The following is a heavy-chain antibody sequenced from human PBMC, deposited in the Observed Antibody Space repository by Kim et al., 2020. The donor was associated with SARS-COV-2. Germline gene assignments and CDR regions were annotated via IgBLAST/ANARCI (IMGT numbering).Heavy chain of an antibody. V-gene: IGHV3-9*01. CDR3: AKDMVPGEQLVRWYNWFDP. Sequence: GGSLRLSCAASGFTFDDYAMHWVRQAPGKGLEWVSGISWNSGSIGYADSVKGRFTISRDNAKNSLYLQMNSLRAEDTALYYCAKDMVPGEQLVRWYNWFDPWGQGTLVTVSS. J-gene: IGHJ5*02. CDR1: GFTFDDYA. CDR2: ISWNSGSI. D-gene: IGHD6-6*01.